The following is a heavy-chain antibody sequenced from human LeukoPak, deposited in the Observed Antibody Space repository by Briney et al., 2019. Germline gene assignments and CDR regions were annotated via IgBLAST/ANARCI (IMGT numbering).Heavy chain of an antibody. J-gene: IGHJ3*02. CDR3: ARGVTYGSGSYYFAGNDAFDI. D-gene: IGHD3-10*01. Sequence: ASVRVSCKASGYTFTSYGISWVRQAPGQGLEWMGWISAYNGNTNYAQKLQGRVTMTTDTSTSTAYMELRSLRSDDTAVYYCARGVTYGSGSYYFAGNDAFDIWGQGTMVTASS. CDR2: ISAYNGNT. CDR1: GYTFTSYG. V-gene: IGHV1-18*01.